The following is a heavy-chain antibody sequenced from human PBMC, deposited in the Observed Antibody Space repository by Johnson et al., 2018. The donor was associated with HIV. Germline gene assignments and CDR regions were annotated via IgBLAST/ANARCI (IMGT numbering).Heavy chain of an antibody. Sequence: QMQLVESGGGLVKPGGSLRLSCEASGFRFSDYYMSWIRQAPGKGLEWVSAISGSGGSTFNTDSVKGRFTISRDNSKNTLYLQMSSLRAEDTAVYYCARDTTSGLDGSSWDGAFDIWGQGTMVTVSS. J-gene: IGHJ3*02. CDR3: ARDTTSGLDGSSWDGAFDI. V-gene: IGHV3-11*04. D-gene: IGHD6-13*01. CDR1: GFRFSDYY. CDR2: ISGSGGST.